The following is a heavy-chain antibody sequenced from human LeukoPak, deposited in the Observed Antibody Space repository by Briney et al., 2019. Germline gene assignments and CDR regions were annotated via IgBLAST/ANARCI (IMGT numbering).Heavy chain of an antibody. V-gene: IGHV4-39*01. CDR2: IYYSGST. CDR3: ARHSGWYSVDY. Sequence: SETLSLTCTVSGGSISGSSYYWGWIRQPPGTGLEWIGSIYYSGSTYYNPSLKSRVTISVDTSKNQFSLKLSSVTAADTAVYYCARHSGWYSVDYWGQGTLVTVSS. J-gene: IGHJ4*02. CDR1: GGSISGSSYY. D-gene: IGHD6-19*01.